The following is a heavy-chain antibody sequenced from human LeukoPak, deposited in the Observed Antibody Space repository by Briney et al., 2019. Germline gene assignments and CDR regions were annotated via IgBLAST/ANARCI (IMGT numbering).Heavy chain of an antibody. CDR1: GYSFTSYW. CDR3: ARSDFWSGYYPRNNWIDP. Sequence: GESLKISCKGSGYSFTSYWIGWVRQMPGKGLEWMGIIYPGDSDTRYSPFFQGQVTISADKSISTAYLQWSSLKASDTAMYYCARSDFWSGYYPRNNWIDPWGQGTLVTVSS. D-gene: IGHD3-3*01. J-gene: IGHJ5*02. CDR2: IYPGDSDT. V-gene: IGHV5-51*01.